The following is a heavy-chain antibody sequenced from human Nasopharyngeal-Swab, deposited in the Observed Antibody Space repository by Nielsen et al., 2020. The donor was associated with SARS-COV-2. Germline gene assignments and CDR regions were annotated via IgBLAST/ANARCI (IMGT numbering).Heavy chain of an antibody. CDR1: GGSIGSSSYY. Sequence: GSLRLSCTVSGGSIGSSSYYWGWIRQPPGKGLEWIGSIYYSGSTYYKSSLKSRVTISVDTSKKEFSLKLSSVIVADTAVYYCARLSWTTNDFWSGYYLGYFDYWGQGTLVTVSS. CDR2: IYYSGST. D-gene: IGHD3-3*01. CDR3: ARLSWTTNDFWSGYYLGYFDY. V-gene: IGHV4-39*01. J-gene: IGHJ4*02.